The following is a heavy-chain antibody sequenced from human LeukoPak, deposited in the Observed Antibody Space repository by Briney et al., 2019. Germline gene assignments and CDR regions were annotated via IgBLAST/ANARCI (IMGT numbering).Heavy chain of an antibody. Sequence: PSETLSLTCAVYGGSFSGYYWSWIRQPPGKGLEWIGEINHSGSTNYNPSLKSRVTISVDTSKNQFSLKLSSVAAADTAVYYCAREVYSYGHIFDYWGQGTLVTVSS. V-gene: IGHV4-34*01. CDR1: GGSFSGYY. CDR3: AREVYSYGHIFDY. J-gene: IGHJ4*02. D-gene: IGHD5-18*01. CDR2: INHSGST.